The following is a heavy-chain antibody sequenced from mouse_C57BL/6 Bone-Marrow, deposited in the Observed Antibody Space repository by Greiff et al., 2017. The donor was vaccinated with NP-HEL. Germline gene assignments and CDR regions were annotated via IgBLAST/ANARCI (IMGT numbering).Heavy chain of an antibody. D-gene: IGHD1-2*01. CDR3: TDLLRPFAD. CDR1: GFTFSNYW. J-gene: IGHJ3*01. Sequence: EVMLVESGGGLVQPGGSMKLSCVASGFTFSNYWMNWVRQSPEKGLEWVAQIRLKSDNYATHYAESVKGRFTISRDDSKSSVYLQMNNLRAEDTGIYYCTDLLRPFADWGQGTLVTVSA. V-gene: IGHV6-3*01. CDR2: IRLKSDNYAT.